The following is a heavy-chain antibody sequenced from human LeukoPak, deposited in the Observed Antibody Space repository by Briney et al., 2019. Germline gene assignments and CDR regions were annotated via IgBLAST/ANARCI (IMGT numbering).Heavy chain of an antibody. V-gene: IGHV3-23*01. CDR3: AKARVAAAGTGAFDV. Sequence: GGSLRLFCAASGITVNNYGMIWLRQAPGKGLEWVSAFSATDGSAQYADSVRGRFRISRDNSKNSLYLQMNSLGDEDTAVYFCAKARVAAAGTGAFDVWGQGTTVTVSS. CDR2: FSATDGSA. D-gene: IGHD6-13*01. CDR1: GITVNNYG. J-gene: IGHJ3*01.